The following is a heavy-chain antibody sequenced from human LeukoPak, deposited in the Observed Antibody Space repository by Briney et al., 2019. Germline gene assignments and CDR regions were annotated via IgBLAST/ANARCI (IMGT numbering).Heavy chain of an antibody. D-gene: IGHD6-19*01. CDR3: ARQKWSSSGWAFDAFDI. V-gene: IGHV4-61*10. J-gene: IGHJ3*02. CDR2: IYYSGST. CDR1: GGSISSGSYY. Sequence: SETLSLTCTVSGGSISSGSYYWSWIRQPAGKGLEWIGYIYYSGSTNYSPSLKSRVTISVDTSKNQFSLKLSSVTAADTAVYYCARQKWSSSGWAFDAFDIWGQGTMVTVSS.